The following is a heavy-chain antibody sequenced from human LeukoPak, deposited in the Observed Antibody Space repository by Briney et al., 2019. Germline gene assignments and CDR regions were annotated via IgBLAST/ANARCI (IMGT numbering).Heavy chain of an antibody. D-gene: IGHD3-22*01. J-gene: IGHJ6*02. CDR2: ISGSGGST. Sequence: PGGSLRLSCTASGFTFSSHGFHWVRQAPGKGLEWVSAISGSGGSTYYADSVKGRFTISRDNSKNTLYLQMNSLRAEDTAVYYCAKDGSGYYDSSGYYQRYYYYYGMDVWGQGTTVTVSS. V-gene: IGHV3-23*01. CDR3: AKDGSGYYDSSGYYQRYYYYYGMDV. CDR1: GFTFSSHG.